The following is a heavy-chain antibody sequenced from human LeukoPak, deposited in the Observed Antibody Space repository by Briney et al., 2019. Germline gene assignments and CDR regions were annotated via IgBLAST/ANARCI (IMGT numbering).Heavy chain of an antibody. D-gene: IGHD1-26*01. CDR3: ARAGGPGTVDY. CDR1: GFTFSDYW. Sequence: GGSLRLSCEASGFTFSDYWMSWVRQAPGKGLEWVANINHDGRETYYVDSVKGRFTISRDNAKNSLFLQMNSLRVEDAAVYYCARAGGPGTVDYWGQGTLLTVSS. V-gene: IGHV3-7*03. CDR2: INHDGRET. J-gene: IGHJ4*02.